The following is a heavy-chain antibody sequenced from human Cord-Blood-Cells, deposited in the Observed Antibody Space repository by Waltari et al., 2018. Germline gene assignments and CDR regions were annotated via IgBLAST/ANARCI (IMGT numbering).Heavy chain of an antibody. D-gene: IGHD3-10*01. J-gene: IGHJ4*02. Sequence: QVQLQQWGAGLLKPSETLSLTCVVYGGSFSGYYWSWIRQPPGKGLEWIGEINHSGSTNYNPSLKSRVTISVDTSKNQFSLKLSSVTAADTAVYYCARGENTGNDYWGQGTLVTVSS. CDR2: INHSGST. V-gene: IGHV4-34*01. CDR3: ARGENTGNDY. CDR1: GGSFSGYY.